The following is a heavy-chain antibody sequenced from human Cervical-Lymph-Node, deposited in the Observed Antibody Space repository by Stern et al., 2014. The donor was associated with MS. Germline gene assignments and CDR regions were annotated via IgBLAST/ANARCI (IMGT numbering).Heavy chain of an antibody. J-gene: IGHJ5*02. CDR3: ASHSGDGWFDP. V-gene: IGHV4-59*01. Sequence: QVQLVQSGPGLVKPSETLSLTCTVSGGSITSYYWSWIRQPPGKGLEWIGYMYHSGTTNYNPSLKSRVTISVDTSRNQFSLQLSSVPAADTAVYYWASHSGDGWFDPWGQGTLVTVSS. CDR2: MYHSGTT. CDR1: GGSITSYY. D-gene: IGHD7-27*01.